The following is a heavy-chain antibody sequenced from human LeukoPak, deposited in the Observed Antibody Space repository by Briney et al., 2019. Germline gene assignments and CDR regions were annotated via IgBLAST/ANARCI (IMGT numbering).Heavy chain of an antibody. D-gene: IGHD3-16*01. CDR3: AKGGAGPGDYFDY. CDR1: GFTFSSYA. Sequence: GGSLILSCAASGFTFSSYAMSWVRQAPGKGLEWVSAISGSGGSTYYADSVKGRFTISRDNSKNTLYLQMNSLRAEDTAVYYCAKGGAGPGDYFDYWGQGTLVTVSS. CDR2: ISGSGGST. V-gene: IGHV3-23*01. J-gene: IGHJ4*02.